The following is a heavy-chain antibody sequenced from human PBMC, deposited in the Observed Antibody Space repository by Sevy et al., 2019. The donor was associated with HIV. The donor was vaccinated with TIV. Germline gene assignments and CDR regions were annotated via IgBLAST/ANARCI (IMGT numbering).Heavy chain of an antibody. J-gene: IGHJ6*02. CDR1: GFTFSSYW. CDR2: ISSDGSPT. D-gene: IGHD5-18*01. CDR3: ARGYSYGYGMDV. Sequence: GGSLRLSCEASGFTFSSYWMNWVRQSPGKGLVWVSRISSDGSPTNYADSVKGRFTISRDNAKNTLYLQMNSLRAEDTALYYCARGYSYGYGMDVWGQGTTVTVSS. V-gene: IGHV3-74*01.